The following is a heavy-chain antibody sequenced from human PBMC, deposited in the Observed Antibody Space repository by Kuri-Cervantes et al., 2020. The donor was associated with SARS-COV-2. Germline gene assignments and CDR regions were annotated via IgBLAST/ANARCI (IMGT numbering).Heavy chain of an antibody. CDR2: IHYSGTT. CDR3: ARGSYDSSGYYFEDY. CDR1: GGSISSYY. Sequence: SETLSLTCTVSGGSISSYYWSWIRQPPGKGLEWMGYIHYSGTTTYSPSLKSRLTISVDTPENQFSLKVTSVTAADTAVYYCARGSYDSSGYYFEDYWGQGTLVTVSS. J-gene: IGHJ4*02. V-gene: IGHV4-59*01. D-gene: IGHD3-22*01.